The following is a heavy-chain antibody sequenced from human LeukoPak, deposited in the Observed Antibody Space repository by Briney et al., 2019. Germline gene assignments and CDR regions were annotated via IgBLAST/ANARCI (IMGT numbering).Heavy chain of an antibody. J-gene: IGHJ4*02. CDR3: ARVGLSKPTSWSPYFDY. V-gene: IGHV4-30-4*08. D-gene: IGHD3-3*01. Sequence: SETLSLTCTVSGGSISSGDYYWSWIRQPPGKGLQWIGYIYYSGSTYYNPSLKSRVTISVDTSKNQFSLKLSSVTAADTAVYYCARVGLSKPTSWSPYFDYWRQGTLVTVSS. CDR2: IYYSGST. CDR1: GGSISSGDYY.